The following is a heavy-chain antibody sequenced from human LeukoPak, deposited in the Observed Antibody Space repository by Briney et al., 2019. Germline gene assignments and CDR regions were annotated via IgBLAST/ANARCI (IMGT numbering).Heavy chain of an antibody. CDR3: ARGMLHVDY. J-gene: IGHJ4*02. CDR1: GISISSSNSY. V-gene: IGHV4-39*07. Sequence: PSETLSLTCTVSGISISSSNSYWGWIRQPPGKGLEWSGSFFHSGNTYYNPSLKSRVTISVDTSKNQFSLKLSSVTAADTAVYYCARGMLHVDYWGQGTLVTVSS. CDR2: FFHSGNT. D-gene: IGHD2-15*01.